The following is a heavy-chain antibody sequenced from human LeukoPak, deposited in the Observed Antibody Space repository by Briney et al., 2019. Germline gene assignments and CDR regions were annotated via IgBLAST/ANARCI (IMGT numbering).Heavy chain of an antibody. CDR3: ARDPDRGGYSMFDY. V-gene: IGHV3-21*01. CDR2: ISSSSSYI. CDR1: GFTFSSYS. Sequence: GGSLRLSCAASGFTFSSYSMNWVRQAPGKGLEWVSSISSSSSYIYYADSVKGRFTISRDNAKNSLYLQMNSLRAEDTAVYYCARDPDRGGYSMFDYWGQGTPVTVSS. J-gene: IGHJ4*02. D-gene: IGHD3-22*01.